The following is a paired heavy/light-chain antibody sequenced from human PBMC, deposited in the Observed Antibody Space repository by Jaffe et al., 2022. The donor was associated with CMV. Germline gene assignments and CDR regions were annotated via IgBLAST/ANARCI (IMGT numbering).Light chain of an antibody. Sequence: DIVMTQSPDSLAVSLGERATINCKSSQSVLYISNNQNYLAWYQQKSGQPPKLLINWASTRGSGVPDRFSGSGSGTDFALTISSLQPEDVAVYYCQQYYTTPPTFGQGTKVEIK. CDR2: WAS. CDR3: QQYYTTPPT. V-gene: IGKV4-1*01. CDR1: QSVLYISNNQNY. J-gene: IGKJ1*01.
Heavy chain of an antibody. CDR3: VRDQHYYDTVGYYLDAFDI. CDR2: ISGRSTYI. Sequence: EVQLVESGGGLVKPGGSLRLSCAASGFTFSSYSINWVRQAPGKGLEWVSSISGRSTYIYYTDSVKGRFTISRDNAKNSLYLEMNSLGVEDTAVYYCVRDQHYYDTVGYYLDAFDIWGQGTMVTVSS. J-gene: IGHJ3*02. D-gene: IGHD3-22*01. V-gene: IGHV3-21*01. CDR1: GFTFSSYS.